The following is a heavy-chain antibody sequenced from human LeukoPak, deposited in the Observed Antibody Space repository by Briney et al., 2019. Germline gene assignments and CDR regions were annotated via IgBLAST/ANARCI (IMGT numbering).Heavy chain of an antibody. Sequence: VASVKVSCKASGGTFSSYAISWVRQAPGQGLEWMGGIIPIFGTANYAQKFQGRVTITADKSTSTAYMELSSLRSEDTAVYYCARSGFYSGYDSYHFDYWGQGTLVTVSS. J-gene: IGHJ4*02. CDR2: IIPIFGTA. CDR1: GGTFSSYA. D-gene: IGHD5-12*01. V-gene: IGHV1-69*06. CDR3: ARSGFYSGYDSYHFDY.